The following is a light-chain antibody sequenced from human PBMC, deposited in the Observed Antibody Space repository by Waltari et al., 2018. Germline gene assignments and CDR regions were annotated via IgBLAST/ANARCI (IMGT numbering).Light chain of an antibody. CDR1: SSNSASNP. Sequence: QSVLTQPPSASGTPGQRVTLSCSGRSSNSASNPVTWYQQLPGTAPKLLIYRNNQRPSGVPDRFSGSKSGTSASLAISGLQSEDEADYYCAAWDDSLNGYVFGTGTKVTVL. CDR3: AAWDDSLNGYV. V-gene: IGLV1-44*01. J-gene: IGLJ1*01. CDR2: RNN.